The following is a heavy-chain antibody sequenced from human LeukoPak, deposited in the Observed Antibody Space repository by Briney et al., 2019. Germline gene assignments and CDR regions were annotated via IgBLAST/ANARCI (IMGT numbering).Heavy chain of an antibody. CDR2: ISSSGSTI. CDR3: ASPVAFGGVDY. CDR1: GFTLSDYY. Sequence: PGGSLRLSCAASGFTLSDYYMSWIRQAPGKGLEWVSYISSSGSTIYYADSVKGRFTISRDNAKNSLYLQMNSLRAEDPAVYYCASPVAFGGVDYWGQGTLVTVSS. J-gene: IGHJ4*02. D-gene: IGHD3-16*01. V-gene: IGHV3-11*04.